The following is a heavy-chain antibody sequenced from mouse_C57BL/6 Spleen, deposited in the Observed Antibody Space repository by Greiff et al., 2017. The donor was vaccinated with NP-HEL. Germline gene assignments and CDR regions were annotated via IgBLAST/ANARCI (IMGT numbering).Heavy chain of an antibody. V-gene: IGHV2-2*01. Sequence: QVQLQQSGPGLVQPSQSLSITCTVSGFSLTSYGVHWVRQSPGKGLEWLGVIWSGGSTDYNAAFISRLSISKDNSKSQVFFIMNSQQAEDTAIYYCVRKDGSRYGYFDVWGTGTTVTVSS. CDR1: GFSLTSYG. J-gene: IGHJ1*03. D-gene: IGHD1-1*01. CDR3: VRKDGSRYGYFDV. CDR2: IWSGGST.